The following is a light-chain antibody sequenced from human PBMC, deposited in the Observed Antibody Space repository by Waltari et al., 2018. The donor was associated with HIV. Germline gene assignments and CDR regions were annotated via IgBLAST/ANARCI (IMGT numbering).Light chain of an antibody. CDR1: NSDVGDYNY. Sequence: QSVLTQPASVSGSPGQSITLSCTGTNSDVGDYNYVSWYQQHPGKAPKLLIYEVTHRPSGISRRFSGFKSGNTASMTIAGLQAEDEADYYCSSYTATTAILCGGGTKVTVL. V-gene: IGLV2-14*01. CDR2: EVT. CDR3: SSYTATTAIL. J-gene: IGLJ3*02.